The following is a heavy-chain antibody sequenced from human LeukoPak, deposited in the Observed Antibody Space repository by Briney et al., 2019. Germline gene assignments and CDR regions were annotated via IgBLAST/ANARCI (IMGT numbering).Heavy chain of an antibody. CDR1: GFIGSRIH. J-gene: IGHJ4*02. CDR2: IYSDGST. V-gene: IGHV3-66*01. Sequence: GGSLRLSCAASGFIGSRIHMSWVRQAPGKGLEWVSIIYSDGSTYYADSVKGRFTVSRDNSKNKLYLQMNSLRAEDTAVYYCARDSVDTVMVTKFDSWGQGSLVTVSS. CDR3: ARDSVDTVMVTKFDS. D-gene: IGHD5-18*01.